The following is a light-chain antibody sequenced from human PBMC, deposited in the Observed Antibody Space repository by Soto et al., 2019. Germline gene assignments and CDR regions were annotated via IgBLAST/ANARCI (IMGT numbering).Light chain of an antibody. J-gene: IGLJ3*02. CDR1: TGAVTSGYY. CDR3: LLYYGGAQV. Sequence: QSVVTQEPSLTVSPGGTVTLTCGSSTGAVTSGYYPNWLQQKPGQPPRPLIYSISKKHSWTPDRFSGSLLGDKAALTLSGVLPEDEADYYCLLYYGGAQVFGGGTKLTVL. V-gene: IGLV7-43*01. CDR2: SIS.